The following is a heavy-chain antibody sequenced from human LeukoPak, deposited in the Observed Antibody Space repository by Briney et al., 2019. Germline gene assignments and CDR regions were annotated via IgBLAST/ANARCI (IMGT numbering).Heavy chain of an antibody. CDR3: TRLGSSGWLDY. CDR2: IRSKANSYAP. CDR1: GFTFSGSA. V-gene: IGHV3-73*01. Sequence: GGSLRLSCAASGFTFSGSAMHWVRQAPGKGLEWVGRIRSKANSYAPAYAASVNGRITISRDDSKNTAYMQMNSLKTEDTAVYYCTRLGSSGWLDYWGQGTLVTVSS. J-gene: IGHJ4*02. D-gene: IGHD6-19*01.